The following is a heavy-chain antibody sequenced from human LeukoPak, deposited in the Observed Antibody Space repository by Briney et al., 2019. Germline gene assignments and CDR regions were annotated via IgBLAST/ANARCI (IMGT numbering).Heavy chain of an antibody. CDR3: ARADYDFWSGYYYNWFDP. D-gene: IGHD3-3*01. CDR2: MNPNSGNT. Sequence: ASVKVSCKASGYTFTSYDINWVRQATGQGLEWMGWMNPNSGNTGYAQTFQGRVTITRHTSISTAYMELSSLRSEDTAVYYCARADYDFWSGYYYNWFDPWGQGTLVTVSS. CDR1: GYTFTSYD. J-gene: IGHJ5*02. V-gene: IGHV1-8*03.